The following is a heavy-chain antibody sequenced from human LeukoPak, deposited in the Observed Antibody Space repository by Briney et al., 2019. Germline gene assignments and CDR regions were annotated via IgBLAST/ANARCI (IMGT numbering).Heavy chain of an antibody. V-gene: IGHV1-69*05. D-gene: IGHD3-22*01. CDR1: GGTFSSYA. J-gene: IGHJ3*02. Sequence: SVKVSCKASGGTFSSYATSWVRQAPGQGLEWMGRIIPIFGTANYAQKFQGRVTITTDESTSTAYMELSSLRSEDTAVYYCARDQSYDSSGYYPTAFDIWGQGTMVTVSS. CDR2: IIPIFGTA. CDR3: ARDQSYDSSGYYPTAFDI.